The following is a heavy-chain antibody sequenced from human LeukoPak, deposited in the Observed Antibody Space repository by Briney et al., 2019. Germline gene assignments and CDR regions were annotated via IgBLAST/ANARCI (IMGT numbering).Heavy chain of an antibody. CDR1: GGSISSYY. J-gene: IGHJ3*02. CDR3: ARRNILTEGEAFDI. Sequence: NPSETLSLTCTVSGGSISSYYWTWIRQPPGKGLEWIGYIYNSRNTNYNPSLKSRVTISVGTSENQFSLKLSSVTAADTAVYYCARRNILTEGEAFDIWGQGTMVTVSS. V-gene: IGHV4-59*08. D-gene: IGHD3-9*01. CDR2: IYNSRNT.